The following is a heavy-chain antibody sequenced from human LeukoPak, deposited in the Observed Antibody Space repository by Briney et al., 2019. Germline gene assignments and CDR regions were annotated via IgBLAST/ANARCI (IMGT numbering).Heavy chain of an antibody. J-gene: IGHJ4*02. V-gene: IGHV3-23*01. CDR2: LSGSGGST. CDR1: GFTFSTYA. D-gene: IGHD2-2*01. Sequence: GGSLRLSCDASGFTFSTYAMSWVRQALGEGLEWVSGLSGSGGSTWYADSVKGRFTISRDNSKNTVYLHMNSLRAEDTAVYCCAKFEGLCGSANTCYHFDCWGPGTLVTVSS. CDR3: AKFEGLCGSANTCYHFDC.